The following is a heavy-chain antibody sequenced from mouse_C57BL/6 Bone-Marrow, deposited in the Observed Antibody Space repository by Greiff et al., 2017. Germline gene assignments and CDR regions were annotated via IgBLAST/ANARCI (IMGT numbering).Heavy chain of an antibody. CDR2: INPSSGYT. J-gene: IGHJ2*01. Sequence: QVQLKQSGAELAKPGASVKLSCKASGYTFTSYWMHWVKQRPGQGLEWIGYINPSSGYTKYNQKFKDKDTLTADKSSSTAYMQLSSLTYEDSAVYYCARWLLRNSYWGQGTTLTVSS. CDR3: ARWLLRNSY. D-gene: IGHD2-3*01. V-gene: IGHV1-7*01. CDR1: GYTFTSYW.